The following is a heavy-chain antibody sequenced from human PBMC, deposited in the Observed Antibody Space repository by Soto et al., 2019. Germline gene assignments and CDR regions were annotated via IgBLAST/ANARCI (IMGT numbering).Heavy chain of an antibody. D-gene: IGHD2-15*01. CDR2: ISSNGGST. CDR3: ARGCSGGSCYPEGTYYYYYMDV. J-gene: IGHJ6*03. CDR1: GFTFSSYA. Sequence: GGSLRLSCAASGFTFSSYAMHWVRQAPGKGLEYVSAISSNGGSTYYANSVKGRFTISRDNSKNTLYLQMGSLRAEDMAVYYCARGCSGGSCYPEGTYYYYYMDVWGKGTTVTVSS. V-gene: IGHV3-64*01.